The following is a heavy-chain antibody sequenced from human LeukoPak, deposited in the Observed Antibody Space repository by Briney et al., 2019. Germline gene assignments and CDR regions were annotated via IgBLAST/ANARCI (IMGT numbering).Heavy chain of an antibody. CDR2: INPNSGGT. D-gene: IGHD3-16*01. V-gene: IGHV1-2*02. J-gene: IGHJ4*02. Sequence: ASVKVSCKASGGTFSSYAISWVRQAPGQGLEWMGWINPNSGGTNYAQKFQGRVTMTRDTSISTAYMELSRLRSDDTAVYYCARENYGGSRAFDYWGQGTLVTVSS. CDR1: GGTFSSYA. CDR3: ARENYGGSRAFDY.